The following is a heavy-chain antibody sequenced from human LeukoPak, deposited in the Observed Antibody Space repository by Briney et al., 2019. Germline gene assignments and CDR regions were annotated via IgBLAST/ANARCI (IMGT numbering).Heavy chain of an antibody. Sequence: PGGSVRLSCAASGFTFIHACMTWVRQAPGKGLEWAGRIKRKTDGGTTDYDAPVKGRFVISRDDSKNTLYLQMNSLKTEDTAVYYCATDGDYYGSGSYTPFDYWGQGTLVTVSS. CDR3: ATDGDYYGSGSYTPFDY. CDR1: GFTFIHAC. D-gene: IGHD3-10*01. J-gene: IGHJ4*02. V-gene: IGHV3-15*01. CDR2: IKRKTDGGTT.